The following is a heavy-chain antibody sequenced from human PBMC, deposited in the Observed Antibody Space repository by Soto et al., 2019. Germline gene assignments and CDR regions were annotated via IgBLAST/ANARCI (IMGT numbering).Heavy chain of an antibody. J-gene: IGHJ4*02. CDR3: ARDRGEYSDFWSGYARKIFDY. D-gene: IGHD3-3*01. CDR1: GYTFTSYG. V-gene: IGHV1-18*01. CDR2: ISAYNGNT. Sequence: QVQLVQSGAEVKKPGASVKVSCKASGYTFTSYGISWVRQAPGQGLEWMGWISAYNGNTNYAQKLQGRVTMTTDTSTRADYMELRRLRSDDTSVYYCARDRGEYSDFWSGYARKIFDYWGQGTLVTVSS.